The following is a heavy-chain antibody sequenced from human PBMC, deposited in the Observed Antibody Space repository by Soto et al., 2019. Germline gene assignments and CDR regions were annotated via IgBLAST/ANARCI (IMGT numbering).Heavy chain of an antibody. Sequence: ASVKVSCKASGYTFTSYAMHWVRQAPGQRLEWMGWINAGNGNTKYSQKFQGRVTITRDTSASTAYMELSSLRSEDTAVYYCARSWWIQRPIYYFDYWGQGTLVTVSS. CDR1: GYTFTSYA. J-gene: IGHJ4*02. CDR2: INAGNGNT. CDR3: ARSWWIQRPIYYFDY. D-gene: IGHD5-18*01. V-gene: IGHV1-3*01.